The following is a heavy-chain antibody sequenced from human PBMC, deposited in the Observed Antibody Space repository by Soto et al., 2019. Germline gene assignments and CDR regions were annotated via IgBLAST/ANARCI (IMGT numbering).Heavy chain of an antibody. CDR2: ISAYNGNT. J-gene: IGHJ5*02. Sequence: ASVKVSCKASGYTFTSYGISWVRQAPGQGLEWMGWISAYNGNTNYAQKLQGRVTMTTDTSTSTAYMELRSLRSDDTAVYYCARVGHQWLLPPQNWFDPWGQGTLVTVSS. V-gene: IGHV1-18*04. D-gene: IGHD6-19*01. CDR1: GYTFTSYG. CDR3: ARVGHQWLLPPQNWFDP.